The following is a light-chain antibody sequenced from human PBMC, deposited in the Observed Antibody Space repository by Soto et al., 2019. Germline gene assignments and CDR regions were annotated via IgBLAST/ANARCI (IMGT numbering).Light chain of an antibody. J-gene: IGKJ5*01. CDR3: QQCNSWPPIT. V-gene: IGKV3-11*01. Sequence: EIVLTQSPATLSLSPGERATLSCRAGQSVKTFLVWYQQRPGQAPRLLIHDASHRAAGIPARFSGSGFGTDFTLTISSLEPEDFALYYCQQCNSWPPITFGQGTRFEIK. CDR2: DAS. CDR1: QSVKTF.